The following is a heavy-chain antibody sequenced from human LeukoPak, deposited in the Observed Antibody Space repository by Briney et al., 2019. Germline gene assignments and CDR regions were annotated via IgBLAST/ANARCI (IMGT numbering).Heavy chain of an antibody. CDR3: ARDLVSLGTGYFDL. D-gene: IGHD3/OR15-3a*01. CDR1: GFIFGIYG. V-gene: IGHV3-23*01. CDR2: ITGSSTWT. Sequence: PGGSLRLSCAASGFIFGIYGLSWVHQSQGYGHEWVSVITGSSTWTYYADSVRGRFTVSRDNSKYPLHLQFNNLTADDMDLYSCARDLVSLGTGYFDLWGRGTLVTASS. J-gene: IGHJ2*01.